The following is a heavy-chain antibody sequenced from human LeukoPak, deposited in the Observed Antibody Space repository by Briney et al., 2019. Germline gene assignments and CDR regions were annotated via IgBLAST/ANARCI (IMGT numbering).Heavy chain of an antibody. J-gene: IGHJ3*02. V-gene: IGHV3-9*01. Sequence: GGSLRLSCAASGFTFDDYAMHWVRQAPGKGLEWVSGISWNSGSIGYADSVKGRFTISRDNAKNSLYLQMNSLRAEDTALYYCAKGEYSSGWYGAFDIWGQGTMVTVPS. CDR1: GFTFDDYA. CDR2: ISWNSGSI. D-gene: IGHD6-19*01. CDR3: AKGEYSSGWYGAFDI.